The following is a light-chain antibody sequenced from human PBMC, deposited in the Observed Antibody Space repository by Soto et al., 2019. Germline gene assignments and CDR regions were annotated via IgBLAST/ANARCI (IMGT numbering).Light chain of an antibody. V-gene: IGKV3-11*01. CDR3: QQRSNWPGS. Sequence: EIVLTQSPATLSLSPGERATLSCRASQSVSSYLAWYQQKPGQAPRLLIYDASNRATGIPARFSGSGSGTDFTLTIGSIEPEDFAVYYCQQRSNWPGSFGEGTKLAIK. CDR2: DAS. CDR1: QSVSSY. J-gene: IGKJ2*03.